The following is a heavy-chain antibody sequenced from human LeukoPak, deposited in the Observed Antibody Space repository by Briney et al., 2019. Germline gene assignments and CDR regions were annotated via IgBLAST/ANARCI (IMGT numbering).Heavy chain of an antibody. J-gene: IGHJ1*01. CDR1: GFTFSSYG. CDR3: AIFPSPKEIEYFQH. V-gene: IGHV3-33*01. Sequence: PGGSLRLSCAASGFTFSSYGMHWVRRAPGKGLEWVAVIWYDGSNKYYADSVKGRFTISRDNSKNTLYLQMNSLRGEDTAVYYCAIFPSPKEIEYFQHWGQGTLVTVSS. CDR2: IWYDGSNK.